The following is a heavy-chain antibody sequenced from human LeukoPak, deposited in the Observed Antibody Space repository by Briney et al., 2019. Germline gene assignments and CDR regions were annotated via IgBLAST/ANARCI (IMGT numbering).Heavy chain of an antibody. CDR2: IFSSGYT. CDR3: ARYFCPADLCSHFDH. J-gene: IGHJ4*02. Sequence: RPSETLSLTCAVYGGSFSGYYWSWIRQPPGKGLEWIGYIFSSGYTESNPSLKSRVTISVDTSKNQFSLNLRSVTAADTAVYYCARYFCPADLCSHFDHWGQGTLVTVAS. D-gene: IGHD2/OR15-2a*01. V-gene: IGHV4-59*08. CDR1: GGSFSGYY.